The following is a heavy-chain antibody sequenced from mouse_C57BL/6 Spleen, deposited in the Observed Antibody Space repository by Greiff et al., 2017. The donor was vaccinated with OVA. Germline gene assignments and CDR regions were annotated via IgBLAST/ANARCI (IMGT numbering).Heavy chain of an antibody. CDR1: GYTFTSYW. J-gene: IGHJ2*01. Sequence: QVQLQQPGAELVKPGASVKLSCKASGYTFTSYWMHWVKQRPGQGLEWIGMIHPSSGSTNYNEKFKSKATLTVDKSSSTAYMQLSSLTSEDSAVYYCARRNDYGSSYYFDYWGPGTTVTVSS. V-gene: IGHV1-64*01. CDR2: IHPSSGST. D-gene: IGHD1-1*01. CDR3: ARRNDYGSSYYFDY.